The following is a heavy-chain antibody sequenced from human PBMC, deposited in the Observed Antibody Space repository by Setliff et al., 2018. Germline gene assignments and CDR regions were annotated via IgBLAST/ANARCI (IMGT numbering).Heavy chain of an antibody. CDR2: IWDDGGHK. D-gene: IGHD2-21*02. Sequence: GGSLRLSCAASGFTFSSYRMHWVRQAPGKGLEWVAVIWDDGGHKFHADSVKGRFTISRDNSKNTVYLQMNSLRAADTAVYHCARVGQATVVTAIHGALDYWGQGTLVTVSS. CDR1: GFTFSSYR. CDR3: ARVGQATVVTAIHGALDY. J-gene: IGHJ4*02. V-gene: IGHV3-33*08.